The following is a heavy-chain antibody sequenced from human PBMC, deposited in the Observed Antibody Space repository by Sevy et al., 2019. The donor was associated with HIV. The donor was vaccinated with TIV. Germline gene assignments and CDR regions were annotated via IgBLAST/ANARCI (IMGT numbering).Heavy chain of an antibody. V-gene: IGHV3-30*03. CDR3: VRDPHFDFWNGYYVNFDF. CDR2: ISHDGSHK. CDR1: GFTFRTYG. J-gene: IGHJ4*02. D-gene: IGHD3-3*01. Sequence: GGSLRLSCVASGFTFRTYGIHWVRQAPGKGLEWVAVISHDGSHKYNADSVKGRFIISRENSKNALYLQMSSLRVDDTAVYYCVRDPHFDFWNGYYVNFDFWGQGTLVTVSS.